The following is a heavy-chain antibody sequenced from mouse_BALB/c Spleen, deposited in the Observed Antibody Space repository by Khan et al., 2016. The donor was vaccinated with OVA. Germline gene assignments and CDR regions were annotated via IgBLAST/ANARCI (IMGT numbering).Heavy chain of an antibody. V-gene: IGHV1S135*01. CDR3: GRTAYGNYVWYVDV. D-gene: IGHD2-1*01. J-gene: IGHJ1*01. Sequence: VQLLKSGEERGKPGASVKVSCKASGYSFTDYNMYWVKQSHGKSLEWIGYIDPYNGGTSYNQQFKGKATLTVDKSSSSAFMHLNSLTSEDSAVYYCGRTAYGNYVWYVDVWGAGTTVTVSS. CDR1: GYSFTDYN. CDR2: IDPYNGGT.